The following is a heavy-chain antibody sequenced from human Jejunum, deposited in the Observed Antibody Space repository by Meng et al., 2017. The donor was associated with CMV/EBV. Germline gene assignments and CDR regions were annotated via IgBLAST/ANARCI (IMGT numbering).Heavy chain of an antibody. J-gene: IGHJ5*02. V-gene: IGHV3-48*04. D-gene: IGHD1-26*01. CDR3: VKTGGSTSNNWFDP. Sequence: GFTFNTYSMNWVRQAPGKGLEWVSYISGGSDTILYTDSVKGRFTISRDNAKNSLYLQMNSLRVEDTAVYYCVKTGGSTSNNWFDPWGQGVRGTVSS. CDR1: GFTFNTYS. CDR2: ISGGSDTI.